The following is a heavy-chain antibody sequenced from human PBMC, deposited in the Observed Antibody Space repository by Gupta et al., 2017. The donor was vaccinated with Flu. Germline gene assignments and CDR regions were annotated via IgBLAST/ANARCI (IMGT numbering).Heavy chain of an antibody. Sequence: EVQLVESGGGLVQPGGSLRLSCAASGFTFSSYWLSWVRPAPGKELEWVANIKQDGSEKYYVDSVKGRFTISRDNAKNSLYLQMNSLRAEDTAVYYCARDLAARLPYYYYGMDVWGQGTTVTVSS. V-gene: IGHV3-7*01. CDR1: GFTFSSYW. D-gene: IGHD6-6*01. CDR3: ARDLAARLPYYYYGMDV. J-gene: IGHJ6*02. CDR2: IKQDGSEK.